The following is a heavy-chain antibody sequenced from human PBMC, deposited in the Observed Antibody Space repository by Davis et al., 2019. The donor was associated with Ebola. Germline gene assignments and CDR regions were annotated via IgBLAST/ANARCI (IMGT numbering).Heavy chain of an antibody. CDR3: ARQGVTMIVVVIPYFDY. Sequence: SETLSLTCTVSGGSISSYYWSWIRQPPGKGLEWIGSIYYSGSTYYNPSLKSRVTISVDTSKNQFSLKLSSVTAADTAVYYCARQGVTMIVVVIPYFDYWGQGTLVTVSS. CDR1: GGSISSYY. CDR2: IYYSGST. V-gene: IGHV4-59*05. D-gene: IGHD3-22*01. J-gene: IGHJ4*02.